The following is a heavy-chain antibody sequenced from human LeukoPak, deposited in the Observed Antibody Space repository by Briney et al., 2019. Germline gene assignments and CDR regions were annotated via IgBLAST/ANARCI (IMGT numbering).Heavy chain of an antibody. J-gene: IGHJ4*02. CDR3: ARARDQATDYYFDY. Sequence: PSETLSLTCTVSGGSISSYYWSWIRQPPRKGLEWIGYIYYSGSTNYNPSLKSRVTISVDTSKNQFSLKLSSVTAADTAVYYCARARDQATDYYFDYWGQGTLVTVSS. CDR1: GGSISSYY. CDR2: IYYSGST. V-gene: IGHV4-59*01. D-gene: IGHD1-26*01.